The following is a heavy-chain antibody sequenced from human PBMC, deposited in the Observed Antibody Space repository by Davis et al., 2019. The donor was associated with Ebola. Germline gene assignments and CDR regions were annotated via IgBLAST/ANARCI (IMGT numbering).Heavy chain of an antibody. Sequence: SETLSLTCTVSGGSISSSSYYWGWIRQPPGKGLEWIGSIYYSGSTYYKSSLKSRVTISVDISKNQFSLKLSSVTAADTAVYYCARGRGIWGSYRLDYWGQGTLVTVSS. CDR1: GGSISSSSYY. D-gene: IGHD3-16*02. V-gene: IGHV4-39*07. CDR3: ARGRGIWGSYRLDY. CDR2: IYYSGST. J-gene: IGHJ4*02.